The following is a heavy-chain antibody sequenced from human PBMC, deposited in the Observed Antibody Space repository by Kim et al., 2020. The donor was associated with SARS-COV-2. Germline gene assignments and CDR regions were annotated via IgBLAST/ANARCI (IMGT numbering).Heavy chain of an antibody. V-gene: IGHV3-53*01. J-gene: IGHJ1*01. D-gene: IGHD2-2*01. CDR1: EFTVSSNY. Sequence: GGSLRLSCAASEFTVSSNYMSWVRQAPGKGLEWVSVIYSGGNTVYADSVKGRFTISRDNSKNTLYLQMNSLRAEDPAVYYCASAGQQCTSTSRSQFFPPWGQGTLVTVSS. CDR2: IYSGGNT. CDR3: ASAGQQCTSTSRSQFFPP.